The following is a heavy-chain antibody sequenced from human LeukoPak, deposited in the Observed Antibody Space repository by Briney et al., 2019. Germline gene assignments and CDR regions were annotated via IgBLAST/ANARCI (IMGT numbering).Heavy chain of an antibody. J-gene: IGHJ3*02. CDR1: GGSLSSNSYY. Sequence: SETLSLTCAVSGGSLSSNSYYWGWIRQPPGTGLEGVGSIYYSGSTYYNPSLKSRVTISVDTSKNQFSLKLSSVTAADTAVYYCARGGVLGWLQFNENSNAFDIWGQGTMVTVSS. V-gene: IGHV4-39*07. D-gene: IGHD5-24*01. CDR3: ARGGVLGWLQFNENSNAFDI. CDR2: IYYSGST.